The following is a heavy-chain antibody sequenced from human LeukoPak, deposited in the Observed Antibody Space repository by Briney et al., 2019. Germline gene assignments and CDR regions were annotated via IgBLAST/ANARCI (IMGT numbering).Heavy chain of an antibody. V-gene: IGHV3-64*01. CDR1: GFTFSSYA. CDR2: ISSNGGST. J-gene: IGHJ4*02. CDR3: ARTYYYDSSDYSALGY. D-gene: IGHD3-22*01. Sequence: GGSLRLSCAASGFTFSSYAMHWVRQAPGKGLEYVSAISSNGGSTYYANSVKGRFTISRDNSKNTLYLQMGSLRAEDTAVYYCARTYYYDSSDYSALGYWGQGTLVTVSS.